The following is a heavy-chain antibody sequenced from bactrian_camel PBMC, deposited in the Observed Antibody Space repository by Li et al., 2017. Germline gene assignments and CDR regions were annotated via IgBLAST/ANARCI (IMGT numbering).Heavy chain of an antibody. CDR2: SALGDAT. D-gene: IGHD8*01. Sequence: VQLVESGGGSVQPGGSLRLSCVYSGITYNKRMGWVRQAPGKEIEWVSTSALGDATYYADSVKGRFTISRDNAKNTLFLQMNRLKTEDTGMYYCARMIYGPTWSATADRGQGTQVTVS. CDR3: ARMIYGPTWSATAD. CDR1: GITYNKR. J-gene: IGHJ4*01. V-gene: IGHV3S1*01.